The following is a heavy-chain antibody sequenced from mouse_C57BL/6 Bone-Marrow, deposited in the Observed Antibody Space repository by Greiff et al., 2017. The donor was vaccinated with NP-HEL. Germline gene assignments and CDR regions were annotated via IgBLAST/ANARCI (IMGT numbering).Heavy chain of an antibody. CDR3: ARVTPYIDY. CDR1: GFTFSSYA. CDR2: ISDGGSYT. Sequence: EVQLVESGGGLVKPGGSLKLSCAASGFTFSSYAMSWVRQTPEKRLEWVATISDGGSYTYYPDNLQGRFTISRDNAKNNLYLQLSHLKSEDTAMYYCARVTPYIDYWGQGTTLTVSS. V-gene: IGHV5-4*01. J-gene: IGHJ2*01.